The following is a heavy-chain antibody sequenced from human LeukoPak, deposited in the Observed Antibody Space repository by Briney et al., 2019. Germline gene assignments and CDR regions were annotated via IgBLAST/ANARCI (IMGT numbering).Heavy chain of an antibody. Sequence: SETLSLTCGVSGASVSSIGYSWSWIRQPPGRGLEWIGYIYQSGSASYNPSLQSRVTISIDKSKNQFSLKLSSVTAADTAVYYCARGSLGGSSWDAFDIWGQGTMVTVSS. D-gene: IGHD6-13*01. J-gene: IGHJ3*02. CDR3: ARGSLGGSSWDAFDI. V-gene: IGHV4-30-2*05. CDR2: IYQSGSA. CDR1: GASVSSIGYS.